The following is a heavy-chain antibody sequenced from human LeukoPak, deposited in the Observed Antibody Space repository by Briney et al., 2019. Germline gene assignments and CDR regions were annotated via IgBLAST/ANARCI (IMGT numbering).Heavy chain of an antibody. D-gene: IGHD3-9*01. CDR2: INPNSGGT. V-gene: IGHV1-2*02. Sequence: ASVKGSCKASGYTFTGYYMHWVRQAPGQGLEWMGWINPNSGGTNYAQKFQGRVTMTRDTSISTAYMELSRLRSDDTAVYYCARDDRYFDWLLQGSPLFDYWGQGTLVTVSS. J-gene: IGHJ4*02. CDR3: ARDDRYFDWLLQGSPLFDY. CDR1: GYTFTGYY.